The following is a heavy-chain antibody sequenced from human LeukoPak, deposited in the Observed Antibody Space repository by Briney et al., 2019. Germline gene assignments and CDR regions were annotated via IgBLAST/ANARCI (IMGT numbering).Heavy chain of an antibody. Sequence: GGSLRLSCAASGFTFSSYAMSWVRQAPGQGLEWVLTISGSGGSTYYADSVKGRFTISRDNSKNTLYLQMNSLRAEDTAVYYCAEGSGSSFFSYWGQGTLVTVSS. J-gene: IGHJ4*02. D-gene: IGHD1-26*01. CDR2: ISGSGGST. CDR1: GFTFSSYA. V-gene: IGHV3-23*01. CDR3: AEGSGSSFFSY.